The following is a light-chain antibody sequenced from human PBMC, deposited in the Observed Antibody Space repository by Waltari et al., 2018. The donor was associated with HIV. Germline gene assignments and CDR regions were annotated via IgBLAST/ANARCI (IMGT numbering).Light chain of an antibody. Sequence: SYELTQPPSVSVSPGQTASFTCSGDKLGDKYACWYQQKPGQSPVLVIYQYSKRPSGIPERFSCSNSANTATLTISGTQAMDEADYYCQAWDSSTAVFGGGTKLTVL. V-gene: IGLV3-1*01. CDR3: QAWDSSTAV. CDR2: QYS. CDR1: KLGDKY. J-gene: IGLJ2*01.